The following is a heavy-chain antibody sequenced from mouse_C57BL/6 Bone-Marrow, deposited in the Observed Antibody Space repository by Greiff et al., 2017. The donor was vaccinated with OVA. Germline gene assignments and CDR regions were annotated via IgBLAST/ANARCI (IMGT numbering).Heavy chain of an antibody. V-gene: IGHV1-81*01. J-gene: IGHJ3*01. Sequence: VQLQQSGAELARPGASVKLSCKASGYTFTSSGISWVKQRTGQGLEWIGEIYPRSGNTYYNEKFKGKATLTADKSSSTAYMELRSLTSEDSAVYFCARPAGYGFAYWGQGTLVTVSA. CDR2: IYPRSGNT. CDR3: ARPAGYGFAY. CDR1: GYTFTSSG. D-gene: IGHD1-2*01.